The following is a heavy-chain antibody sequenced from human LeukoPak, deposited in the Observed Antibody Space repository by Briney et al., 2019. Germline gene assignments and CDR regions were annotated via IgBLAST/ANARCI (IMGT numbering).Heavy chain of an antibody. J-gene: IGHJ4*02. CDR1: GFTFSSFA. Sequence: GGSLRLSCAASGFTFSSFAMIWVRQPPGKGLEWVSSIFPTSREIHYADSVRGRFTISRDNSKNTLYLQMNSLRAEDAAVYFCAKAPVTSCRGAYCYPFDSWGQGTLVTVSS. D-gene: IGHD2-21*01. V-gene: IGHV3-23*01. CDR3: AKAPVTSCRGAYCYPFDS. CDR2: IFPTSREI.